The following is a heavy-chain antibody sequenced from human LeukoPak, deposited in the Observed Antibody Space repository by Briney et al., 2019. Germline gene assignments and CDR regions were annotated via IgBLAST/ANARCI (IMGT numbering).Heavy chain of an antibody. Sequence: GGSLRLSCAASGFTFSSYEMNWVRQAPGKGLEWVSYISSSGSTIYYADSVKGRFTISRDNAKSTLYLQMNSLRAEDTAVYYCAKRLYDFEGFDYWGQGTLVTVSS. CDR1: GFTFSSYE. CDR2: ISSSGSTI. D-gene: IGHD3-3*01. CDR3: AKRLYDFEGFDY. J-gene: IGHJ4*02. V-gene: IGHV3-48*03.